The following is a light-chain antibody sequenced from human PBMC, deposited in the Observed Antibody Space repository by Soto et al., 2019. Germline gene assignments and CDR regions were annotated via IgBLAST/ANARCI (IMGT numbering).Light chain of an antibody. CDR3: QAWDSSTVV. J-gene: IGLJ2*01. Sequence: SYELTQPPSVSVSPGQTASITCSGAKLGDKYACWYQQKPGQSPVLVIYQDSKRPSGIPGGLSGSTSGYTATLTISGTQAVDEADYYCQAWDSSTVVFGGGTKVTVL. V-gene: IGLV3-1*01. CDR1: KLGDKY. CDR2: QDS.